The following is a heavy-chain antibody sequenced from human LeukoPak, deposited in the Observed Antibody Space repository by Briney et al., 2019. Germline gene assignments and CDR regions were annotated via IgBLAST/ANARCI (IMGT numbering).Heavy chain of an antibody. J-gene: IGHJ4*02. CDR2: IYSGGST. Sequence: GGSLRLSCAASRFTVSSNYMSWVRQAPGKGLEWVSVIYSGGSTYYADSVKGRFTISRDNSKNTLYLQMNSLRAEDTAVYYCASLMVRGVIWFDYWGQGTLVTVSS. CDR1: RFTVSSNY. V-gene: IGHV3-53*01. D-gene: IGHD3-10*01. CDR3: ASLMVRGVIWFDY.